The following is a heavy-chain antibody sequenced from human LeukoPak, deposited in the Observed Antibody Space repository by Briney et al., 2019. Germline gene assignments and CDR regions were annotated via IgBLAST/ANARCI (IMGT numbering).Heavy chain of an antibody. Sequence: GGSLRLSCVVSGISISNYAMTWVRQAPGKGLEWVSYIGERGGSTTYADSVKGRFTISRDTSLNTLYLQMNNLRAEDTAVYFCAKRGVVIRGLLVIGYHQEAYHYDFWGQGVLVTVSS. CDR3: AKRGVVIRGLLVIGYHQEAYHYDF. CDR2: IGERGGST. V-gene: IGHV3-23*01. D-gene: IGHD3-10*01. CDR1: GISISNYA. J-gene: IGHJ4*02.